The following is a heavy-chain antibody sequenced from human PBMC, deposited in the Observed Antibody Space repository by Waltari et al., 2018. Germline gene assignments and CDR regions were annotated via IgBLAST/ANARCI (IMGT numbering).Heavy chain of an antibody. D-gene: IGHD6-13*01. J-gene: IGHJ4*02. CDR2: INTGNGDT. CDR3: ARGVHSTAWIVDY. Sequence: QVQLVQSGAEVKKPGASVKVSCMTSGYTFTRHGMHWVRQVPGQRPEWMGWINTGNGDTRYSQKFQIRVTFTTDTSASTVSVELSSLTSEDTAVYYCARGVHSTAWIVDYWGQGTLVTVSS. V-gene: IGHV1-3*04. CDR1: GYTFTRHG.